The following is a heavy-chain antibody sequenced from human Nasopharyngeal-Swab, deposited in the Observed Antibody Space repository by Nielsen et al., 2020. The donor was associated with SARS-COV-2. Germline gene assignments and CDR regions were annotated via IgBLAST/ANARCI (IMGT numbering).Heavy chain of an antibody. Sequence: ASVKVSCKASGYTFTGYYMHWVRQAPGQGLEWMGWMNPNSGNTGYAQKFQGRVTMTRNTSISTAYMELSSLRSEDTAVYYCARLGDDYVWGSYDYGMDVWGQGTTVTVSS. V-gene: IGHV1-8*02. CDR2: MNPNSGNT. J-gene: IGHJ6*02. D-gene: IGHD3-16*01. CDR1: GYTFTGYY. CDR3: ARLGDDYVWGSYDYGMDV.